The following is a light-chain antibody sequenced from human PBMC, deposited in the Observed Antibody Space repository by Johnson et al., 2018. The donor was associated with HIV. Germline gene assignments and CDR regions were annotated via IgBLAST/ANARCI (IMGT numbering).Light chain of an antibody. J-gene: IGLJ1*01. CDR3: GTWDRSLSAYV. V-gene: IGLV1-51*01. CDR2: DNN. CDR1: SSNIGNNY. Sequence: QSVLTQPPSVSAAPGQKVTISCSGSSSNIGNNYVSWYQQVPGTAPKLLIYDNNKRPSGIPDRFSGSKSGSSATLGITGLQTGDEAEYYCGTWDRSLSAYVIGTGTRVTVL.